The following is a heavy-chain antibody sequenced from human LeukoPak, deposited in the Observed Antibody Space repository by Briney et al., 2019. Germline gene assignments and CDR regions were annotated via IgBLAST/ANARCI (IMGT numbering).Heavy chain of an antibody. J-gene: IGHJ4*02. CDR2: INPNSGGT. V-gene: IGHV1-2*02. D-gene: IGHD3-22*01. CDR1: GYTFTGYY. CDR3: ARGDVSYDSSGYYYY. Sequence: ASVKVSCEASGYTFTGYYMHWVRQAPGQGLEWMGWINPNSGGTNYAQKFQGRVTMTTDTSISTAYMELSRLRSDDTAVYYCARGDVSYDSSGYYYYWGQGTLVTVSS.